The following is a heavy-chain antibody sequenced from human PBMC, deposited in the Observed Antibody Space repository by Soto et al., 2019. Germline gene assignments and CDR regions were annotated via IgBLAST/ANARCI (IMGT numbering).Heavy chain of an antibody. V-gene: IGHV4-4*02. J-gene: IGHJ3*02. D-gene: IGHD2-2*01. CDR1: GGSISSSNW. Sequence: QVQLQESGPGLVKPSGTLSLTCAVSGGSISSSNWWRWVRQPPGKGLEWIGEIYHSGSTNYNPSLKIRVTISVDKSKNQFSLKLSSVTAADKAVYYCARLVDIVVGPAAMAFDIWGQGTMVTVSS. CDR3: ARLVDIVVGPAAMAFDI. CDR2: IYHSGST.